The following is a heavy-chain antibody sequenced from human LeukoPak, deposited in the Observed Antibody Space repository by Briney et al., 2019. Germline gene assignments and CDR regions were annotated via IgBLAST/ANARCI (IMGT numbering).Heavy chain of an antibody. CDR1: GYTFTSCG. CDR2: ISAYNGNT. J-gene: IGHJ4*02. Sequence: GASVKVSCKASGYTFTSCGISWVRQAPGQGLEWMGWISAYNGNTNYAQKLQGRVTMTTDTSTSTAYMELRSLRSDDTAVYYCARVSPYFYDSSGYYYANTFDYWGQGTLVTVSS. V-gene: IGHV1-18*01. CDR3: ARVSPYFYDSSGYYYANTFDY. D-gene: IGHD3-22*01.